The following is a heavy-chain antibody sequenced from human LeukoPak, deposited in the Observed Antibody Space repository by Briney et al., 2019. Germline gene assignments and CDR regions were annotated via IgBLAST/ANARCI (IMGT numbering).Heavy chain of an antibody. Sequence: SVKVSCKASGGTFSSYAISWVRQAPGQGLEWMGGIIPIFGTANYAQKFQGRVTITADESTSTAYMELSSLRSEDTAVYYCARDRAKLRWQGVGAFDIWGQGTMVTVSS. CDR3: ARDRAKLRWQGVGAFDI. V-gene: IGHV1-69*01. CDR1: GGTFSSYA. CDR2: IIPIFGTA. J-gene: IGHJ3*02. D-gene: IGHD4-23*01.